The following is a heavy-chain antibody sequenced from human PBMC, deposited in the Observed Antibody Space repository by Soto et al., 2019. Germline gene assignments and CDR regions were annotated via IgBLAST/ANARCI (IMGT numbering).Heavy chain of an antibody. Sequence: QVQLQESGPGLVKPSQTLSLTCTVSGGSISSGGYYWSWIRQHPGKGLEWIGYIYYSGSTYYNPSLKSRVTISVDTSKNQFSLKLSSVTAADTAVYYCARCLGSSWKYYFDYWGQGTLVTVSS. CDR2: IYYSGST. J-gene: IGHJ4*02. V-gene: IGHV4-31*03. CDR3: ARCLGSSWKYYFDY. D-gene: IGHD6-13*01. CDR1: GGSISSGGYY.